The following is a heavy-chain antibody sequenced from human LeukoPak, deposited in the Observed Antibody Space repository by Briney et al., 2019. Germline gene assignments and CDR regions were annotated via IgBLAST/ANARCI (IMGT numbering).Heavy chain of an antibody. J-gene: IGHJ4*02. D-gene: IGHD2-15*01. CDR1: GFTFSNYA. CDR3: AKGRGSGSNCFDY. Sequence: GSLRLSCAASGFTFSNYAMSWVRQAPGKGLEWVSTVSTSGGSTYYADSVKGRFTISRDNSKNTLYLQMNSLRAEDTAVYYCAKGRGSGSNCFDYWGQGTLVTVSS. V-gene: IGHV3-23*01. CDR2: VSTSGGST.